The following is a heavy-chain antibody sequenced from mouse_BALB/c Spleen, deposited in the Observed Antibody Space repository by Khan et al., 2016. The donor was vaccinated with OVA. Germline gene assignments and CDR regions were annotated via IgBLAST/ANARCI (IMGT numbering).Heavy chain of an antibody. CDR3: ARDGSRYTYAMDY. J-gene: IGHJ4*01. V-gene: IGHV3-2*02. D-gene: IGHD2-3*01. CDR1: GYSITSDYA. CDR2: ISYSGST. Sequence: EVQLVESGPGLVKPSQSLSLTCTVTGYSITSDYAWNWIRQFPGNKLEWMGYISYSGSTNYNPALKSRISITRDTSKNQFFLQLTSVTTEDTATCDCARDGSRYTYAMDYWGQGTSVTVSS.